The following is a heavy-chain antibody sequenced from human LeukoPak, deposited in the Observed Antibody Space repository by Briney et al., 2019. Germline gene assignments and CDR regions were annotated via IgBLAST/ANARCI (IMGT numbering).Heavy chain of an antibody. D-gene: IGHD3-3*01. CDR1: GGTFSSYA. CDR3: ARDSAAITIFGVVID. V-gene: IGHV1-69*13. CDR2: IIPIFGTA. J-gene: IGHJ4*02. Sequence: SVKVSCKASGGTFSSYAISWVRQAPGQGLEWMGGIIPIFGTANYAQKFQGRVTITADESTSTAYMELSSLRSEDTAVYYCARDSAAITIFGVVIDWGQGTLVTVSS.